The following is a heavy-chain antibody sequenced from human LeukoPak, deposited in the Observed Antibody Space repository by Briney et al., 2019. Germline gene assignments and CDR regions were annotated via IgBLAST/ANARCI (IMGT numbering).Heavy chain of an antibody. CDR1: GFTFSNAW. CDR3: ARQGATSGFYGMDG. V-gene: IGHV3-15*01. D-gene: IGHD1-26*01. J-gene: IGHJ6*02. CDR2: IKSKSEGATS. Sequence: GGSLRLSCAASGFTFSNAWMNWVRQAPGKGLEGVGLIKSKSEGATSDYAAPVKGRFTISRDDSKNTLYLQTNSLKAEDTAVYYCARQGATSGFYGMDGWGQGTTVTVSS.